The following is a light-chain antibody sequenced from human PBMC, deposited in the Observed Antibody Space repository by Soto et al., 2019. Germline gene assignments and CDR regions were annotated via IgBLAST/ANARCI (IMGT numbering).Light chain of an antibody. CDR3: QQYNTWPPWIT. CDR1: QRVGSN. V-gene: IGKV3-15*01. Sequence: EIVMTQSPATMSVSPGDRATLSCRASQRVGSNLAWYQQKAGQAPRLLIYDVSTRATGVPVRFGGSVSGTEFTLTISSLQSEDFAVYYCQQYNTWPPWITFGQGTRLEIK. CDR2: DVS. J-gene: IGKJ5*01.